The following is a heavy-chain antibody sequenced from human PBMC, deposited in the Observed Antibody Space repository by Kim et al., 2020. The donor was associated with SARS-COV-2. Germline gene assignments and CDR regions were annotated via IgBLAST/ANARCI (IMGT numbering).Heavy chain of an antibody. Sequence: SETLSLTCTVSGGSISSSSYYWGWIRQPPGKGLEWIGSIYYSGSTYYNPSLKSRVTISVDTSKNQFSLKLSSVTAADTAVYYCARQPLFGGFYDSSGRFDYWGQGTLVTVSS. CDR2: IYYSGST. J-gene: IGHJ4*02. V-gene: IGHV4-39*01. CDR3: ARQPLFGGFYDSSGRFDY. D-gene: IGHD3-22*01. CDR1: GGSISSSSYY.